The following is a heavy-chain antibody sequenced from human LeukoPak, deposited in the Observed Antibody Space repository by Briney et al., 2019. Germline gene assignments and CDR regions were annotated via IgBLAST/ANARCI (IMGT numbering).Heavy chain of an antibody. CDR1: GGSISCYY. V-gene: IGHV4-4*09. D-gene: IGHD2-2*01. CDR3: ARLITGQLRNYMDV. CDR2: IYTSGST. Sequence: SETLSLTCNASGGSISCYYWSWIRQPPGQGLEWIGYIYTSGSTNYNASLQSRVTISVATSKSACSLKLSSVIAADTAVYYCARLITGQLRNYMDVWGKGTTVTVSS. J-gene: IGHJ6*03.